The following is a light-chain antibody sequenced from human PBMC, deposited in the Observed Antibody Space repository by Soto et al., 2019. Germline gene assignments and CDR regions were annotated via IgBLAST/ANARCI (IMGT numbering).Light chain of an antibody. V-gene: IGKV1-39*01. CDR2: ASS. CDR3: QQSRGTSLT. CDR1: QSISDY. J-gene: IGKJ4*01. Sequence: IQMTQSPSSLSASVGDRVTITCRASQSISDYLNWYQQKPGKAPNLLIYASSILQSGVPSRFSGSGSGTDFTLTITSLQPEDFATYYCQQSRGTSLTFGGGTKVEVK.